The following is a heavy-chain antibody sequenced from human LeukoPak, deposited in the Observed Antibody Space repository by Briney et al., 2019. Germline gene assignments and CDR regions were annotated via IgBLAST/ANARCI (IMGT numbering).Heavy chain of an antibody. CDR3: AKGATVTTGYFDY. V-gene: IGHV3-9*01. Sequence: SGGSLRLSCAASGFTFDDYAMHWVRHAPGKGLEWVSGISWNSGSIGYADSVKGRFTISRDNAKNSLYLQMNSLRAEDTALYYCAKGATVTTGYFDYWGQGTLVTVSS. CDR1: GFTFDDYA. D-gene: IGHD4-17*01. CDR2: ISWNSGSI. J-gene: IGHJ4*02.